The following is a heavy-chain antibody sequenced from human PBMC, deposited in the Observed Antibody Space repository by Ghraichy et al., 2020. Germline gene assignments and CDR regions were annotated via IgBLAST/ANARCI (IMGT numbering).Heavy chain of an antibody. V-gene: IGHV3-64D*06. D-gene: IGHD4-23*01. CDR1: GFTFSSYA. CDR3: VKESYGGISYYYYGMDV. Sequence: GESLNISCSASGFTFSSYAMHWVRQAPGKGLEYVSAISSNEGSTYYADYVKGRFTISRDNSKNTLYRQMSSLRAEETAVYYCVKESYGGISYYYYGMDVWGQGTTVTVSS. CDR2: ISSNEGST. J-gene: IGHJ6*02.